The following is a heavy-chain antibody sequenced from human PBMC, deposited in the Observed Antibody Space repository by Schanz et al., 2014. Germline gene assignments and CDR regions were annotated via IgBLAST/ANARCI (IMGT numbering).Heavy chain of an antibody. J-gene: IGHJ6*03. Sequence: EVQLVESGGGLVQPGGSLRLSCTASGFTFDHYAMTWVRQAPGKGLEWVAAVSSRSDEIKYADSVRGRFTISRDNAKNTLYLQMNSLRADDTAVYYCAKGPYYYYYMDVWGNGTTVTVAS. CDR1: GFTFDHYA. CDR2: VSSRSDEI. V-gene: IGHV3-23*04. CDR3: AKGPYYYYYMDV.